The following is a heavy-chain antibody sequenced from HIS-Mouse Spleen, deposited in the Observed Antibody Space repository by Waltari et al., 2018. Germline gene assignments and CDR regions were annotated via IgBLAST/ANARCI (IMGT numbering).Heavy chain of an antibody. V-gene: IGHV4-31*03. CDR2: IYYSGST. D-gene: IGHD7-27*01. CDR1: GGSISSGGYY. CDR3: AANWGKAFDAFDI. J-gene: IGHJ3*02. Sequence: QLQLQESGPGLVKPSETLSLTCTVSGGSISSGGYYWSWIRQHPGKGLEWIGYIYYSGSTYYNPSLKSRVTISVDTSKNQFSLKLSSVTAADTAVYYCAANWGKAFDAFDIWGQGTMVTVSS.